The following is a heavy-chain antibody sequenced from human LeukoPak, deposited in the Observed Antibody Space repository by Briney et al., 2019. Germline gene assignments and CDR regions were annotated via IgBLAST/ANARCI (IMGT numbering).Heavy chain of an antibody. J-gene: IGHJ4*02. D-gene: IGHD3-3*01. Sequence: GGSLRLSCAASGFTFSSYWMSWVRQAQGKGLEWVASIKQDGSEKYYVDSVKGRFTISRDNAKNSLYLQMNSLRAEDTAVYYCARDPSWGGYYTFDYWGQGTLVTVSS. CDR1: GFTFSSYW. CDR3: ARDPSWGGYYTFDY. CDR2: IKQDGSEK. V-gene: IGHV3-7*01.